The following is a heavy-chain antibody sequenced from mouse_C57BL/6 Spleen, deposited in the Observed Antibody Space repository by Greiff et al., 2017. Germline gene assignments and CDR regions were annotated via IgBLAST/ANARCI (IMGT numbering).Heavy chain of an antibody. Sequence: EVMLVESGGGLVQPGGSLKLSCAASGFTFSDYYMYWVRQTPEKRLEWVAYISNGGGSTYYPDTVKGRFTISRDNANNTLYLQMSRLKSEDTAMYYCARHESDYESFAYWGQGTLVTVSA. J-gene: IGHJ3*01. V-gene: IGHV5-12*01. D-gene: IGHD2-4*01. CDR2: ISNGGGST. CDR3: ARHESDYESFAY. CDR1: GFTFSDYY.